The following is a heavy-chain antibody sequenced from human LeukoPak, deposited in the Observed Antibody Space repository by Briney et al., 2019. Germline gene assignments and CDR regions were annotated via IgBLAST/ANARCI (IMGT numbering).Heavy chain of an antibody. CDR2: IYYSGST. J-gene: IGHJ4*02. D-gene: IGHD6-13*01. Sequence: SETLSLTCTVSGGSFSDYYWSWIRQPPGKGLEWVGFIYYSGSTNYNPSLKSRVTISVDTSKNQFSLKLRSVTAADTAVYYCARGPMYSSSWYKADYYFDYWGQGTLVTVSS. V-gene: IGHV4-59*01. CDR3: ARGPMYSSSWYKADYYFDY. CDR1: GGSFSDYY.